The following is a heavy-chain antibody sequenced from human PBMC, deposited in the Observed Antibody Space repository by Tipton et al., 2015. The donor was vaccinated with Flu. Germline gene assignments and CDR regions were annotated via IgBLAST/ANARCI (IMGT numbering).Heavy chain of an antibody. Sequence: LRLSCNVSGDSISTGSLYWNWIRQSAGKGLEWIGRIYISGNTNYNPSLRSRVTISVDTSKNQFSLKLSSMTAADTAVYYCARGQGNSGWRYFDYWGQGTLVTVSS. J-gene: IGHJ4*02. CDR2: IYISGNT. CDR1: GDSISTGSLY. V-gene: IGHV4-61*02. CDR3: ARGQGNSGWRYFDY. D-gene: IGHD6-19*01.